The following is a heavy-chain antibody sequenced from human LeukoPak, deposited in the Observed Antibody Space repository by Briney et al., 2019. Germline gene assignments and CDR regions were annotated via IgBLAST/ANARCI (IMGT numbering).Heavy chain of an antibody. V-gene: IGHV1-8*03. J-gene: IGHJ6*03. CDR1: GYTFTIYD. CDR3: ARGEGIVVVPAATGGGMDV. CDR2: MNPNSGNT. Sequence: ASAKVSCTASGYTFTIYDINWVRQATGQGLEWMGWMNPNSGNTGYAQKFQGRVTITRNTSISTAYMELSSLRSEDTAVYYCARGEGIVVVPAATGGGMDVWGKGTTVTVSS. D-gene: IGHD2-2*01.